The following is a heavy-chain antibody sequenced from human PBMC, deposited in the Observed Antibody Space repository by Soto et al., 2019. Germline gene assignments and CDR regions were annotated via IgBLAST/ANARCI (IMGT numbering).Heavy chain of an antibody. CDR2: MLPKATGGTP. D-gene: IGHD2-8*02. CDR3: APASTGFARYVAL. CDR1: GFTFSNAW. Sequence: EELLVETGGVVVKPGGSLRLSCAASGFTFSNAWMRWCRQAPGKGPEWVGRMLPKATGGTPDYFAPVKGRFSIPRDVSMNTMCLQMASRKAEVTAVYYCAPASTGFARYVALWGRGPLVTVSS. J-gene: IGHJ2*01. V-gene: IGHV3-15*01.